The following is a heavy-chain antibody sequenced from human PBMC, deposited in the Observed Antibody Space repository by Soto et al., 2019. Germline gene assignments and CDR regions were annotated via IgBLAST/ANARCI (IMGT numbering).Heavy chain of an antibody. V-gene: IGHV5-51*01. CDR3: ARPFVNSGYDFGY. Sequence: PGESLKISCKGTGYSFTSYWIGWVRQMPGKGLEWMGIIYPGDSDTRYSPSFQGQVTISADKSISTAYLQWSSLKASDTAMYYCARPFVNSGYDFGYWGQGTLVTVSS. CDR1: GYSFTSYW. CDR2: IYPGDSDT. D-gene: IGHD5-12*01. J-gene: IGHJ4*02.